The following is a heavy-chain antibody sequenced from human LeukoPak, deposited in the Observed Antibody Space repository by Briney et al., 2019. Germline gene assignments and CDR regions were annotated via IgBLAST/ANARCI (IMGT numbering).Heavy chain of an antibody. V-gene: IGHV1-18*01. Sequence: ASVKVSCKASGYTFTSYGISWVRQAPGQGLEWMGWISAYNGNTNYAQKLQGRVTMTTDTSTSTAYMELRSLRSDDTAVYYCARELAAAGTPDAFDIWGQGTMVTVSS. CDR2: ISAYNGNT. J-gene: IGHJ3*02. CDR3: ARELAAAGTPDAFDI. D-gene: IGHD6-13*01. CDR1: GYTFTSYG.